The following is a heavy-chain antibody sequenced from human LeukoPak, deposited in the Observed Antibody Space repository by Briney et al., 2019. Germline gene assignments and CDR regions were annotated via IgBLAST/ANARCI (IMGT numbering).Heavy chain of an antibody. J-gene: IGHJ4*02. CDR2: ISHDGRTK. D-gene: IGHD3-10*01. CDR1: GFNFDNFA. Sequence: PGKSLTLSCVVSGFNFDNFAMHWVRQPLGKGLEWVAVISHDGRTKYYADSMKGRITISRDNSKNTLYLQMNSLRAEDTAVYYCARERAEGFGELFLYYFDYWGQGTLVTVSS. V-gene: IGHV3-30*04. CDR3: ARERAEGFGELFLYYFDY.